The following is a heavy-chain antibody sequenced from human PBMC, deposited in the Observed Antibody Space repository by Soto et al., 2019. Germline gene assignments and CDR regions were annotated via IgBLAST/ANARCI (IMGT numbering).Heavy chain of an antibody. CDR2: IYYSGNT. Sequence: SETLCLTCSVRDDFSGSVSCSWVWGRQPPGKGLEWIGSIYYSGNTYYNPSLKSRVTISVDTSQNQFSLKVSSVTAADTAVYYCARHGSGSYYNNWFDPWGQGTLVS. J-gene: IGHJ5*02. V-gene: IGHV4-39*01. CDR1: DDFSGSVSCS. CDR3: ARHGSGSYYNNWFDP. D-gene: IGHD3-10*01.